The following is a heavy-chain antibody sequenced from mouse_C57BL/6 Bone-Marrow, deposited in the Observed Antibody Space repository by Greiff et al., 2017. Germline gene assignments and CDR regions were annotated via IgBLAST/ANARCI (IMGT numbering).Heavy chain of an antibody. CDR2: ISNLAYSI. J-gene: IGHJ3*01. CDR3: ERLFMITTRRTFAY. V-gene: IGHV5-15*01. CDR1: GFTFSDYG. D-gene: IGHD2-4*01. Sequence: EVKLVESGGGLVQPGGSLKLSCAASGFTFSDYGMAWVRQAPRKGPEWVAFISNLAYSIYYADTVTGRFTLSRENAKNTLYLERSSLRAEDTAMYYGERLFMITTRRTFAYWGQGTLVTVSA.